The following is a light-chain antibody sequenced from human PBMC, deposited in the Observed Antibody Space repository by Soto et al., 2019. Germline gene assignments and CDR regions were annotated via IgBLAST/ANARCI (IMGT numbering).Light chain of an antibody. CDR3: QQYNDWPPIT. CDR1: QSVSNN. Sequence: EIVLTQSPGTLSLSPGERATLSCRASQSVSNNYLAWYQQKPGQAPRLLIYFASTRASGIPARFSGSGSGTDFTLTISSLQSEDFAVYYCQQYNDWPPITFGQGTRLEI. V-gene: IGKV3-15*01. J-gene: IGKJ5*01. CDR2: FAS.